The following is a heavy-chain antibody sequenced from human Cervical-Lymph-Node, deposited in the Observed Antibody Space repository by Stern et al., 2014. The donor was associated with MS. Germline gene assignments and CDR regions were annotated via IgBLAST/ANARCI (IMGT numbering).Heavy chain of an antibody. D-gene: IGHD3-10*01. Sequence: QVQPVQSGGGLVKPGASLRLSCAASGFSFRDYSMSWTRQAPGLCREWASHSSRTGDPIEYADYVTGRFNISRDNAKDSVYLHMNSLRAEDTAVYSCARGTVWFGELLESWGQGTLVAVSS. J-gene: IGHJ5*02. CDR1: GFSFRDYS. CDR3: ARGTVWFGELLES. V-gene: IGHV3-11*01. CDR2: SSRTGDPI.